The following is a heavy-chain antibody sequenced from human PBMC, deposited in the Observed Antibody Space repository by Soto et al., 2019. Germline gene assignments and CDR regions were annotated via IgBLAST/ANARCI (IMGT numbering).Heavy chain of an antibody. CDR3: ARAIGHYYGLDV. Sequence: SETLSHTCTVSGGSVSSGGFSWTWIRQHPGKGLEWIGYISDSGDTYYNPPLKGRVTMSIDTSKSQFSLKLSSVTAADTAVYYCARAIGHYYGLDVWGQGTTVTVSS. J-gene: IGHJ6*02. CDR1: GGSVSSGGFS. D-gene: IGHD3-10*01. V-gene: IGHV4-31*03. CDR2: ISDSGDT.